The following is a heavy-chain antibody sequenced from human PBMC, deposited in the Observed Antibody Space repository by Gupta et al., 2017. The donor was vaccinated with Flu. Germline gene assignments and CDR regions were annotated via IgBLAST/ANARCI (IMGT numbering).Heavy chain of an antibody. CDR1: GFTFSTYG. D-gene: IGHD1-26*01. Sequence: QVQLVESGGGVVQPGRSLRLSCAASGFTFSTYGMHWVRQAPGNGLEWVAGISSDGYNRYYADSMKCRFTISRDNSKNTLYLQVSSLRPEDTAVYYCAKGGAPNSGSYYLDYWGQGTLVTVSS. CDR2: ISSDGYNR. V-gene: IGHV3-30*18. J-gene: IGHJ4*02. CDR3: AKGGAPNSGSYYLDY.